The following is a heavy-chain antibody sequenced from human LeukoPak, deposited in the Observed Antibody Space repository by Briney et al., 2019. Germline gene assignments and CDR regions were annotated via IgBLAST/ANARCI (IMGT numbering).Heavy chain of an antibody. Sequence: ASVKVSCKASGGTFSSYAISWVRQAPGQGREWMGRIIPILGIANYAQKFQGRVTITADKSTSTAYMELSSLRSEDTAVYYCANTLGQSGYSYGNLFDYWGQGTLVTVSS. CDR1: GGTFSSYA. CDR2: IIPILGIA. CDR3: ANTLGQSGYSYGNLFDY. V-gene: IGHV1-69*04. J-gene: IGHJ4*02. D-gene: IGHD5-18*01.